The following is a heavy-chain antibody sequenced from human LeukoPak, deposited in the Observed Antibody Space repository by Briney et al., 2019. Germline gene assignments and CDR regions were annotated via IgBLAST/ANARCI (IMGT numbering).Heavy chain of an antibody. V-gene: IGHV4-61*02. CDR1: GGSISSGSYY. Sequence: SQTLSLTCTVSGGSISSGSYYWSWIRQPAGKGLEWIGRIYTSWSTNYNPSLKSRVTISVDTSKNQFSLKLSSVTAADTAVYYCARGTYYYDSSIDYWGQGTLVTVSS. D-gene: IGHD3-22*01. CDR2: IYTSWST. CDR3: ARGTYYYDSSIDY. J-gene: IGHJ4*02.